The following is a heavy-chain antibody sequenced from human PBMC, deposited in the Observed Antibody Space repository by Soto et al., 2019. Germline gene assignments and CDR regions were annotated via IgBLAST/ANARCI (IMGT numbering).Heavy chain of an antibody. D-gene: IGHD3-3*01. CDR1: GYTFTSYY. CDR2: INPSGGGT. J-gene: IGHJ6*02. Sequence: ASVKVSCKASGYTFTSYYMHWVRQAPGQGLEWMGIINPSGGGTSYAQKFQGRVTMTRDTSTSTVYMELSSLRSEDTAVYYCARDEVWSGYPTAYYYYGMDVWGQGTTVTVSS. CDR3: ARDEVWSGYPTAYYYYGMDV. V-gene: IGHV1-46*01.